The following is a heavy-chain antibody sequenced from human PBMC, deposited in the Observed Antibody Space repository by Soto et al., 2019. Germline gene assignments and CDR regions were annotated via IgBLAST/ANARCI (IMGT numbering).Heavy chain of an antibody. CDR2: ISSSSFSI. CDR1: GFTFSSYS. J-gene: IGHJ6*04. Sequence: EVQLVESGGGLVKPGGSLRLSCAASGFTFSSYSMNWVRQAPGKGLEWVSSISSSSFSINYADSVKGRFSISRDNAQNSLHLQMTNLRAEDTAVYYCARNESPNLYGRDVWGKGTTVTVSS. V-gene: IGHV3-21*02. CDR3: ARNESPNLYGRDV.